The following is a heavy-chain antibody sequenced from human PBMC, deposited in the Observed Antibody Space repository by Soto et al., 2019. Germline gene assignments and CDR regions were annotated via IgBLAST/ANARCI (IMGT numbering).Heavy chain of an antibody. CDR2: IYYSGST. V-gene: IGHV4-31*03. J-gene: IGHJ6*02. CDR1: GGSISSGGYY. CDR3: ARDNPGIAARLVGDINYGMDV. Sequence: QVQLQESGPGLVKPSQTLSLTCTVSGGSISSGGYYWSWIRQHPGKGLEWIGYIYYSGSTYYNPSLKSRVTISVDTSKNQFSLKLSSVTAADTAVYYCARDNPGIAARLVGDINYGMDVWGQGTTVTVSS. D-gene: IGHD6-6*01.